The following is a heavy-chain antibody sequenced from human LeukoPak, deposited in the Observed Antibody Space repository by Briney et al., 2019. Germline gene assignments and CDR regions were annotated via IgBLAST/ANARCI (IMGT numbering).Heavy chain of an antibody. CDR2: ISSSSSYI. J-gene: IGHJ4*02. CDR1: GFTFSSYS. CDR3: ARVGAVAGGDFDY. V-gene: IGHV3-21*01. D-gene: IGHD6-19*01. Sequence: GGSLRLSCAASGFTFSSYSMNWVRQAPGEGLEWVSSISSSSSYIYYADSVKGRFTISRDNAKNSLYLQMNSLRAEDTAVYYCARVGAVAGGDFDYWGQGTLVTVSS.